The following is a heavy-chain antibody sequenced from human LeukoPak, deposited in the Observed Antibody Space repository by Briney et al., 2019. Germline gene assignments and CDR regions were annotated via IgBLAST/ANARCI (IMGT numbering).Heavy chain of an antibody. Sequence: PSETLSLTCTVSGGSINSYHWSWVRQPPGKGLGWIGYIYYSGSTKYNPSLKSRVTISVDTSKNQFSLKLSSVTAADTAVYYCARAPRRITMVRGVIGPVTVYYGMDVWGQGTTVTVSS. CDR2: IYYSGST. J-gene: IGHJ6*02. CDR3: ARAPRRITMVRGVIGPVTVYYGMDV. CDR1: GGSINSYH. V-gene: IGHV4-59*12. D-gene: IGHD3-10*01.